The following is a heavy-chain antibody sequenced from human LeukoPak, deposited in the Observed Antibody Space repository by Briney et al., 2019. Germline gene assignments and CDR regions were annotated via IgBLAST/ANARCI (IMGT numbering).Heavy chain of an antibody. D-gene: IGHD6-19*01. CDR2: VKQDVNEK. CDR1: GFTFSSHW. CDR3: AKERSLEIAVAGTIFDY. Sequence: GGSLRLSCAASGFTFSSHWMTWVRQAPGKGLEWVASVKQDVNEKYYVDSVKGRFTISRDNAKNSLFLQMNSLRAEDTAVYYCAKERSLEIAVAGTIFDYWGQGTLVTVSS. V-gene: IGHV3-7*01. J-gene: IGHJ4*02.